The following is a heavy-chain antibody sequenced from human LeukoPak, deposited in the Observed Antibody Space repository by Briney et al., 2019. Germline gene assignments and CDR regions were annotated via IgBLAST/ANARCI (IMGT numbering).Heavy chain of an antibody. V-gene: IGHV3-23*01. CDR1: GFTFSSYA. CDR3: AKGDGTTTVTTNVDY. J-gene: IGHJ4*02. Sequence: GGSLRLSCAASGFTFSSYAMSWVRQAPGKGLEWVSAISGSGGSTYYADSVKGRFTISRDNTKNTLYLQMNSLRAEDTAVYYCAKGDGTTTVTTNVDYWGQGTLVTVSS. D-gene: IGHD4-17*01. CDR2: ISGSGGST.